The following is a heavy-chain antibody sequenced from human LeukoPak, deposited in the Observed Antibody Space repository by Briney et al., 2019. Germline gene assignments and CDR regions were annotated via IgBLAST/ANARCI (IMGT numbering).Heavy chain of an antibody. CDR3: ARGSYYYDSSGSTRGWFDP. CDR1: GFTFSSYD. J-gene: IGHJ5*02. CDR2: IGTAGDT. D-gene: IGHD3-22*01. V-gene: IGHV3-13*01. Sequence: GGSLRLSCAASGFTFSSYDMHWVRQATGKGLEWVSAIGTAGDTYYPGSVKGRFTISRENAKNSLYLQMNSLRAGDTAVYYCARGSYYYDSSGSTRGWFDPWGQGTLVTVSS.